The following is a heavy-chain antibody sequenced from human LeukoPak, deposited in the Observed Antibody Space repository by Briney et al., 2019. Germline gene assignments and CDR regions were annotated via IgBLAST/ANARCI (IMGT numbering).Heavy chain of an antibody. Sequence: ASVKVSCKASGYTFTGYYMHWVRQAPGQGLEWMGWINPNSGGTNYAQKFQGRVTMTRDTSISTAYMELSRLRSDDTAVYYCARELWDCTNGVCYSANWFDPWGQGTLVTVSS. CDR2: INPNSGGT. J-gene: IGHJ5*02. CDR3: ARELWDCTNGVCYSANWFDP. CDR1: GYTFTGYY. D-gene: IGHD2-8*01. V-gene: IGHV1-2*02.